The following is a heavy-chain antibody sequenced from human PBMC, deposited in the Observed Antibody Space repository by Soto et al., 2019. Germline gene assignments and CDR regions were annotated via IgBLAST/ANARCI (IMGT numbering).Heavy chain of an antibody. D-gene: IGHD1-26*01. CDR2: IKSKTDGGTT. J-gene: IGHJ4*02. V-gene: IGHV3-15*01. CDR1: GFPVTSTW. CDR3: TTDGGTVTQALYFAY. Sequence: GGSLRLSCAASGFPVTSTWMSLVRQSPGKGLEWVGRIKSKTDGGTTDYAAAVKGRFTISIDDSRNTLYLQMNRLKTEDTAVYYCTTDGGTVTQALYFAYWGRGTGVTVSS.